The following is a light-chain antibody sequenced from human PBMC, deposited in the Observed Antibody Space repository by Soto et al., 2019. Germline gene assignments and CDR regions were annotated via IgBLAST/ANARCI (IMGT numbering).Light chain of an antibody. J-gene: IGLJ1*01. CDR1: SSDIGAYNY. CDR3: FSHRSGDSHV. V-gene: IGLV2-14*01. CDR2: GVT. Sequence: ALTQPASVSWSPGQSITISCTGTSSDIGAYNYVSWYQQYPGKAPKLMIYGVTNRPSGVSNRFSGSKTGNTASLTISGLQAEDEADYYCFSHRSGDSHVYGTGTKVTVL.